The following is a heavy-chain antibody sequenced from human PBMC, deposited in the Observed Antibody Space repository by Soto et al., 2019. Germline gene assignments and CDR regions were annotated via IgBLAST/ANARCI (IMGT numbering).Heavy chain of an antibody. V-gene: IGHV1-69*13. CDR2: IIPIFGTA. D-gene: IGHD3-22*01. Sequence: SVKVSCKASGGTFSSYAISWVRQAPGQGLEWMGGIIPIFGTANYAQKFQGRVTITADESTSTAYMELSSLRSEDTAVYYCARGVSNRVTMIYPLYFQHWGEGTLVTVSS. CDR3: ARGVSNRVTMIYPLYFQH. CDR1: GGTFSSYA. J-gene: IGHJ1*01.